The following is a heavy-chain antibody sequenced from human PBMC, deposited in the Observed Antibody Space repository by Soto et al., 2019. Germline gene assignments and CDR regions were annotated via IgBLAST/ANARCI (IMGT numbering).Heavy chain of an antibody. V-gene: IGHV5-10-1*01. J-gene: IGHJ6*02. CDR2: IDPSDSYT. D-gene: IGHD3-3*01. CDR1: GYSFTSYW. CDR3: AATFGVVTPIYYYGMDV. Sequence: GESLKISCKGSGYSFTSYWISWVRQMPGKGLEWMGRIDPSDSYTNYSPSFQGHVTISADKSISTAYLQWSSLKASDTAMYYCAATFGVVTPIYYYGMDVWGQGTTVTAP.